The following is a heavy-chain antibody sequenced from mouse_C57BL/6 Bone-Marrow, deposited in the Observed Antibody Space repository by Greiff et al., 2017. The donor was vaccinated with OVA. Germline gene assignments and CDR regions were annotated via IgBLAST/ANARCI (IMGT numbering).Heavy chain of an antibody. D-gene: IGHD1-1*01. Sequence: DVQLVESGGGLVQPGGSLKLSCAASGFTFSDYYMYWVRQTPEKRLAWVAYISNGGGSTYYPDTVKGRFTISRNNAKNTLYLQMSRLKSEETAMYYGARRFSSPYWYFEVWGTGTTVTVSS. CDR1: GFTFSDYY. CDR2: ISNGGGST. J-gene: IGHJ1*03. CDR3: ARRFSSPYWYFEV. V-gene: IGHV5-12*01.